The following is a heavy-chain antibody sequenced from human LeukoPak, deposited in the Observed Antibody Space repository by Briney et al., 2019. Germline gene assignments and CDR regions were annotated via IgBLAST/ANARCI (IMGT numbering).Heavy chain of an antibody. CDR1: GYSISSGYY. J-gene: IGHJ5*02. CDR2: IYHSGNT. D-gene: IGHD6-6*01. V-gene: IGHV4-38-2*01. Sequence: PSETLSLTCAVSGYSISSGYYSGWIRQPPGKGLEWIGSIYHSGNTYYNPSLKSRVTISVDTSKNQFSLRLSSVTAADTAVYYCARRPSEYSSSSIWFDPWGQGTLVTVSS. CDR3: ARRPSEYSSSSIWFDP.